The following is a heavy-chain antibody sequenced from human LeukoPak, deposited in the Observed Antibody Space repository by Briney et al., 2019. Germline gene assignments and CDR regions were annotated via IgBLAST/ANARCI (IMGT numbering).Heavy chain of an antibody. Sequence: GGSLRLSCSASGFTFSSYAMHWVRQAPGKGREYVSDISSNGGSTYYADSVKGRFTISRDNSKNTLYLQMSSLRAEDTAVYYCVKDPHYYGSGSYPTLGYWGQGTLVTVSS. CDR3: VKDPHYYGSGSYPTLGY. V-gene: IGHV3-64D*06. D-gene: IGHD3-10*01. CDR1: GFTFSSYA. CDR2: ISSNGGST. J-gene: IGHJ4*02.